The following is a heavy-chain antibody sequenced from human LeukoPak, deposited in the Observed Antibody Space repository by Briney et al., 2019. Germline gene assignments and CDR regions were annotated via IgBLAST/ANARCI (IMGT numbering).Heavy chain of an antibody. CDR1: GFTFTSCT. CDR2: IRGSGENT. Sequence: GGSLRLSCAASGFTFTSCTMSWIPQAPGKGPAWVSDIRGSGENTYYADSVKGRFTISRDNSKNTLYLQMSSLRAEDTAVYYCAKGGSYRVQPYFDYWGQGALVTVSS. D-gene: IGHD1-1*01. J-gene: IGHJ4*02. V-gene: IGHV3-23*01. CDR3: AKGGSYRVQPYFDY.